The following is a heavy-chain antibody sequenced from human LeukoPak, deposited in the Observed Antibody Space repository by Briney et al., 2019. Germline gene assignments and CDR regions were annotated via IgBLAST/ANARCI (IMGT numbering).Heavy chain of an antibody. D-gene: IGHD1-14*01. CDR3: ARIGYNRYFDY. J-gene: IGHJ4*02. CDR1: GYTFTGYY. Sequence: ASVKVSCKASGYTFTGYYMHWVRQAPGQGLEWMGWINPNSGGTNYAQTFQGRVTMTRDTSITTAYLELSRLRSDDTAVYYCARIGYNRYFDYWGQGTLVTVSS. V-gene: IGHV1-2*02. CDR2: INPNSGGT.